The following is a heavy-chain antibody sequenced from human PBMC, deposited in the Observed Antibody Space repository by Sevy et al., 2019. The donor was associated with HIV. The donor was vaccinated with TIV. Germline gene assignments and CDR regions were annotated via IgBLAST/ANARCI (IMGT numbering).Heavy chain of an antibody. Sequence: SETLSLTCSVSGGSMRNFYWSWIRQPPGKGLEWIGNIYYSGSTNYNPSLKSRVTMSVDTSKNQFSLKLSSVTAADTGVYYCARSGFLEWAGSTRGPRNWFDPWGQGTLVTVSS. D-gene: IGHD3-3*01. CDR2: IYYSGST. CDR1: GGSMRNFY. CDR3: ARSGFLEWAGSTRGPRNWFDP. V-gene: IGHV4-59*13. J-gene: IGHJ5*02.